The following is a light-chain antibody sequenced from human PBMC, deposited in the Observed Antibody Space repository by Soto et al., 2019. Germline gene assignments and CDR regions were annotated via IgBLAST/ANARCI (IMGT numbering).Light chain of an antibody. CDR3: QSYTTRSTWV. CDR2: EVS. J-gene: IGLJ3*02. V-gene: IGLV2-14*01. Sequence: QSVLTQPASVPGSPGEPITMSCTGTSSDLGGYDYVSWYQQFPGRAPQLIIYEVSNRPSGVSIRCSGSKSGNTASLTITGLRAEDEADYYCQSYTTRSTWVFGGGTKLTVL. CDR1: SSDLGGYDY.